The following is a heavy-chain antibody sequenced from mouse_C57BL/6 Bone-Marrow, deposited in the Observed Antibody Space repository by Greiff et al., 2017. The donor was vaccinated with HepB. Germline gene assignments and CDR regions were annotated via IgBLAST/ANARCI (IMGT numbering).Heavy chain of an antibody. CDR1: GFTFSSYT. Sequence: EVKLVESGGGLVKPGGSLKLSCAASGFTFSSYTMSWVRQTPEKRLEWVATISGGGGNTYYPDSVKGRFTISKDNATNTLYLQLSSLRSEDTALYYCARRSGSSLFDYGGQGTTLTVSS. D-gene: IGHD1-1*01. CDR3: ARRSGSSLFDY. J-gene: IGHJ2*01. V-gene: IGHV5-9*01. CDR2: ISGGGGNT.